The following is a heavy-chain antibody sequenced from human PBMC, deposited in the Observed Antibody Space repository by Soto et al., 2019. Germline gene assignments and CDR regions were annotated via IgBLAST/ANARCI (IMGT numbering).Heavy chain of an antibody. Sequence: QVQLVQSGAEVKKPGASVKVSCKASGYTFTSYGISWVRQAPGQGLEWMGWISAYNGNTNYAQKLQGRVTMTTDTSTSTAYMELRSLRSDDTAVYYCARDGTGCWSGYYTGGSDYYYGMDVWVQGTTVTVSS. CDR3: ARDGTGCWSGYYTGGSDYYYGMDV. J-gene: IGHJ6*02. CDR2: ISAYNGNT. CDR1: GYTFTSYG. V-gene: IGHV1-18*04. D-gene: IGHD3-3*01.